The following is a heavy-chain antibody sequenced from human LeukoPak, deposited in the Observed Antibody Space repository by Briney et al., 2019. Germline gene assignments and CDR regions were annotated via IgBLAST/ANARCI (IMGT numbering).Heavy chain of an antibody. Sequence: GRSLRLSCAASGFTFSSYGMHWVRQAPGKGLEWVAVISYDGSNKYYADSVKGRFTISRDNSKNTLYLQMNSLRAEDTAVYYCARDRVDHSDYYDILTGYYSAPFDYYYYGMDVWGQGTTVTVSS. D-gene: IGHD3-9*01. CDR3: ARDRVDHSDYYDILTGYYSAPFDYYYYGMDV. J-gene: IGHJ6*02. CDR2: ISYDGSNK. V-gene: IGHV3-30*03. CDR1: GFTFSSYG.